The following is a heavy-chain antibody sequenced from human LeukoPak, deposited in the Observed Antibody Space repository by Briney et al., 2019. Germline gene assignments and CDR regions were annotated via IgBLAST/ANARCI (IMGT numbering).Heavy chain of an antibody. D-gene: IGHD4-23*01. Sequence: GGALQISCKGSGYNFTSYWIGWGRQMAGKGLEGMGIIYPGDSDTRYSPSFQGQVTISAGKSISTAYLQWSSLKASDTAMYYCARHPLGGNSEWFDPWGQGTLVTVSS. V-gene: IGHV5-51*01. J-gene: IGHJ5*02. CDR3: ARHPLGGNSEWFDP. CDR2: IYPGDSDT. CDR1: GYNFTSYW.